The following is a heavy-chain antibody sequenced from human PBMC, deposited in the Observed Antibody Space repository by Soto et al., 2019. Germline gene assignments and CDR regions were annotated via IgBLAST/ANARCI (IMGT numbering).Heavy chain of an antibody. J-gene: IGHJ4*02. Sequence: GGSLRLSCAASGFTVSSNYMSWVRQAPGKGLEWVSVIYSGGSTYYADSVKGRFTISRDNSKNTLYLQMNSLRAEDTAVYYCARDSKDSITGTLFDYWGQGTVVTVSS. V-gene: IGHV3-66*02. CDR3: ARDSKDSITGTLFDY. CDR1: GFTVSSNY. CDR2: IYSGGST. D-gene: IGHD1-20*01.